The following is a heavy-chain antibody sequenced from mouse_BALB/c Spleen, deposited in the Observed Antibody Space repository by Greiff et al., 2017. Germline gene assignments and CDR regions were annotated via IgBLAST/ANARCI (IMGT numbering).Heavy chain of an antibody. Sequence: VQLQQSGAELVKPGASVKLSCTASGFNFNDSYMHWVKQRPEQGLEWIGRIDPANGNTKYDPKFQGKATITADTSSNTAYLQLCSLTSEDTAVYYCASSVGYCDHPSFAYWGQGTLVTVSA. CDR3: ASSVGYCDHPSFAY. J-gene: IGHJ3*01. V-gene: IGHV14-3*02. D-gene: IGHD2-13*01. CDR2: IDPANGNT. CDR1: GFNFNDSY.